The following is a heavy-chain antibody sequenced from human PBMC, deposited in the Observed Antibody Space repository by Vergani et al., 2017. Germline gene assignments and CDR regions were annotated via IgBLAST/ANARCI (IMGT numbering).Heavy chain of an antibody. D-gene: IGHD6-13*01. CDR3: ARHLRQQPNDY. Sequence: QVQLQESGPGLVKPSETLSLTCAVSGYSISSGYYWGWIRQPPGKGLEWIGSIYHSGSTYYTPSLKSRVTISVDTSKNRFSLKLSSVTAADTAVYYCARHLRQQPNDYWGQGTLVTVSS. V-gene: IGHV4-38-2*01. J-gene: IGHJ4*02. CDR2: IYHSGST. CDR1: GYSISSGYY.